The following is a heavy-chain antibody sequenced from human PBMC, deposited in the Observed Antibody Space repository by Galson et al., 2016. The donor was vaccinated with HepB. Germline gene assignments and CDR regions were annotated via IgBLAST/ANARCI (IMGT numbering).Heavy chain of an antibody. CDR2: INHTGST. Sequence: ETLSLTCAVYGESLSGNYWSWIRQPPGKGLEWIGEINHTGSTKYSPSLNSRVTISVDTSKSQLFLKLSSVTAAETAAYYCARGPIVSRMRWFDSWGQGSLVTVSS. D-gene: IGHD3-16*02. J-gene: IGHJ5*01. CDR3: ARGPIVSRMRWFDS. CDR1: GESLSGNY. V-gene: IGHV4-34*01.